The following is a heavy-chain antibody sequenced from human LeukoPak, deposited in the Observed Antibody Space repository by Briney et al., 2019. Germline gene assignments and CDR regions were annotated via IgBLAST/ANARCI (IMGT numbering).Heavy chain of an antibody. Sequence: QPGGSLRLSCAASGFSFSSYSMNWVRQAPGKGLEWVSYITTSSSAIYYADSVKGRFTISRDNAKNSLYLQMNSLRAEDTAVYYCARKSGSSGYPFDYWGQGTVLTVSS. CDR1: GFSFSSYS. V-gene: IGHV3-48*01. D-gene: IGHD3-22*01. CDR2: ITTSSSAI. CDR3: ARKSGSSGYPFDY. J-gene: IGHJ4*02.